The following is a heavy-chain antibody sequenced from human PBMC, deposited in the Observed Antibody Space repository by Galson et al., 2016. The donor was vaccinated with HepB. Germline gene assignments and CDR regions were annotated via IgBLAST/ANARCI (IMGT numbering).Heavy chain of an antibody. J-gene: IGHJ5*02. V-gene: IGHV3-23*01. CDR1: GFTFSRYA. D-gene: IGHD2-21*02. CDR2: ISGSGDHT. Sequence: SLRLSCAASGFTFSRYAMSWVRQAPGKGLEWVSAISGSGDHTNNADSVKGRFTMSRDRDRNSVVLQMTGLRVDDTAVYYCAGCVTFSQCSWFRPWGQGTLVSVSS. CDR3: AGCVTFSQCSWFRP.